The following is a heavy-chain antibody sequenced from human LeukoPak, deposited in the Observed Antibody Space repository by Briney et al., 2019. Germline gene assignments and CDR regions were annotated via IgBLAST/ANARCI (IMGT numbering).Heavy chain of an antibody. CDR3: ARADVGTNFNFDY. Sequence: SETLSLTCTVSGGSISSYYWSWIRQPPGKGLEWIGYIYYSGSTNYNPSLKSRVTISVDTSKNQFSLKLSSVTAADTAVYYCARADVGTNFNFDYWGQGTLVTVSS. CDR2: IYYSGST. CDR1: GGSISSYY. V-gene: IGHV4-59*01. J-gene: IGHJ4*02. D-gene: IGHD1-1*01.